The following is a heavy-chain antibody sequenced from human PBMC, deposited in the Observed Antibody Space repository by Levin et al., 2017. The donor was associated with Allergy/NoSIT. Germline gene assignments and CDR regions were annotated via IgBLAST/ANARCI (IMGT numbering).Heavy chain of an antibody. CDR3: ARDKRGYGSGSYYWFDT. Sequence: GGSLRLSCAAPGFTFSSYSMNWVRQAPGKGLEWVSYISTGSSTMYYADSVKGRSTISRDNAKNSLSLQMDSLRAEDTAVYYCARDKRGYGSGSYYWFDTWGQGTLVAVSS. D-gene: IGHD3-10*01. V-gene: IGHV3-48*04. J-gene: IGHJ5*02. CDR2: ISTGSSTM. CDR1: GFTFSSYS.